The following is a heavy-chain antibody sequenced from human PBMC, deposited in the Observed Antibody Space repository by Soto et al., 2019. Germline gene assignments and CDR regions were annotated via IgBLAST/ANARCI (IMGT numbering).Heavy chain of an antibody. CDR3: ARAAYSSSWLDY. Sequence: QVQLQESGPGLVKPSETLSLTCTVSGGSISSYYWSWIRQSPGKGLEWIAYIYYSGSTNYNPSLKSRVTISVAPSKNQFSLKLSSVTAADTAVYYCARAAYSSSWLDYWGQGTLVTVSS. CDR1: GGSISSYY. V-gene: IGHV4-59*01. J-gene: IGHJ4*02. D-gene: IGHD6-13*01. CDR2: IYYSGST.